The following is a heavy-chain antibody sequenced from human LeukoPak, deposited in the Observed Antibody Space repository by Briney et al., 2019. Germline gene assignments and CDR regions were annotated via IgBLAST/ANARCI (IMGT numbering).Heavy chain of an antibody. D-gene: IGHD6-6*01. J-gene: IGHJ4*02. CDR3: ARDQQLAYFDY. V-gene: IGHV3-48*03. CDR1: GFTFSSYE. CDR2: ISSSGSTI. Sequence: GGSLRLSCAASGFTFSSYEMNWVRQAPGKGLEWVSYISSSGSTIYYADSVKGRFTISRDNAKNSLHLQMNSLRAEDTAVYYCARDQQLAYFDYWGQGTLVTVSS.